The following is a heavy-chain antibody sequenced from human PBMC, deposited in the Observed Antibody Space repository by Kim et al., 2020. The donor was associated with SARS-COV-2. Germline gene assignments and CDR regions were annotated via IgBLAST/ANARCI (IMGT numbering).Heavy chain of an antibody. J-gene: IGHJ6*02. V-gene: IGHV1-18*01. CDR3: ARETRLAVAGTLNYYYGMDV. Sequence: ASVKVSCKASGYTFTSYGISWVRQAPGQGLEWMGWISAYNGNTNYAQKLQGRVTMTTDTSTSTAYMELRSLRSDDTAVYYCARETRLAVAGTLNYYYGMDVWGQGTTVTVSS. CDR2: ISAYNGNT. CDR1: GYTFTSYG. D-gene: IGHD6-19*01.